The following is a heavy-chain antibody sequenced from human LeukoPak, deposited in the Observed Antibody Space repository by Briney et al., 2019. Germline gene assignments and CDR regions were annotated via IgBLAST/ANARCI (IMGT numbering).Heavy chain of an antibody. CDR3: ARRTGHSYFDH. CDR1: GFTFSDYY. J-gene: IGHJ4*02. CDR2: ISGSGITI. Sequence: GGSLRLSCAASGFTFSDYYMGWIRQAPGKGLEWISYISGSGITIFSADSLKGRFTISRDNAKNSLYLQMSSLRADDTAVYYCARRTGHSYFDHWGQGTLVTVSS. V-gene: IGHV3-11*01. D-gene: IGHD1-14*01.